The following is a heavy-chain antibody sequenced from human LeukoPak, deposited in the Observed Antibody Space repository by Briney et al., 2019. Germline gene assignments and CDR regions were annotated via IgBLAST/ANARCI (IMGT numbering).Heavy chain of an antibody. J-gene: IGHJ3*02. CDR1: GGSISSYY. Sequence: SETLSLTCTVSGGSISSYYWSWIRQPPGKGLEWIEYIFYTGSTNYNPSLKSRVTISVLTSKNRFSLKLSSVTAADTAVYYCATLTGGDDAFDIWGQGTMVTVSS. CDR2: IFYTGST. CDR3: ATLTGGDDAFDI. D-gene: IGHD4-23*01. V-gene: IGHV4-59*01.